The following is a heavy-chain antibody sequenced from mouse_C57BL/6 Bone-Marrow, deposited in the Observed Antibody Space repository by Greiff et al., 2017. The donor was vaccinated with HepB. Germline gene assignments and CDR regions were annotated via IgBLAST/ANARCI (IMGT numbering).Heavy chain of an antibody. J-gene: IGHJ1*03. CDR1: GYTFTSYG. Sequence: VKVVESGAELARPGASVKLSCKASGYTFTSYGISWVKQRTGQGLEWIGVIYPRSGNTYYNEKFKGKATLTADKSSSTAYMELRSLTSEDSAVYFCARWVLRRYFDVWGTGTTVTVSS. CDR3: ARWVLRRYFDV. V-gene: IGHV1-81*01. CDR2: IYPRSGNT. D-gene: IGHD1-1*01.